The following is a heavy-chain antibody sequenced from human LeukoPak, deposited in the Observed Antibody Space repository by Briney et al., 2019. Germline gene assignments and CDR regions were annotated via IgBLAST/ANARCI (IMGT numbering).Heavy chain of an antibody. D-gene: IGHD6-13*01. J-gene: IGHJ6*02. V-gene: IGHV3-21*01. CDR3: ARVLGIAAPGYHYYGMDV. CDR2: ISSTSSYI. CDR1: RFTFSSYS. Sequence: GGSLRLSCAASRFTFSSYSMNWVRQAAGKGLEWVSSISSTSSYIYYAHSVKGRFTISRDNSKNSLYLQMTSLRAEDTAVYYCARVLGIAAPGYHYYGMDVWGQGTTVTVSS.